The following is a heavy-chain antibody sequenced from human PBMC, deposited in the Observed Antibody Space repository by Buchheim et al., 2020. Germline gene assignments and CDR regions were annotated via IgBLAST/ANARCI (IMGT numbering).Heavy chain of an antibody. CDR2: IKQDGSEK. J-gene: IGHJ4*02. CDR1: GFTFSSYW. CDR3: ARDFIRSRPTVPAAICDY. D-gene: IGHD2-2*01. V-gene: IGHV3-7*01. Sequence: EVQLVESGGGLVQPGGSLRLSCAASGFTFSSYWMSWVRQAPGKGLEWGANIKQDGSEKYYVDSVKGRFTISRDNAKNSLYLQMNSLRAEDTAVYYCARDFIRSRPTVPAAICDYWGQGTL.